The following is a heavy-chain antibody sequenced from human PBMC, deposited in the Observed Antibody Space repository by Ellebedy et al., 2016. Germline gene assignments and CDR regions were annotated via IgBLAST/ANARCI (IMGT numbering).Heavy chain of an antibody. CDR1: GGSISSGGYY. V-gene: IGHV4-31*03. J-gene: IGHJ4*02. Sequence: SETLSLXXTVSGGSISSGGYYWSWIRQHPGKGLEWIGYIYYSGSTYYNPSLKSRVTISVDTSKNQFSLRLNSVTAADTAVYYCARNQTVAGSGETAKFYFDTWGQGNLVTVSS. CDR2: IYYSGST. D-gene: IGHD3-10*01. CDR3: ARNQTVAGSGETAKFYFDT.